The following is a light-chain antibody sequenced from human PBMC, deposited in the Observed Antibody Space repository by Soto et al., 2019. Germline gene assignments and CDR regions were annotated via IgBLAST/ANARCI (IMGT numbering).Light chain of an antibody. CDR3: SSYTSSSTVV. J-gene: IGLJ2*01. CDR1: SSDVGGYNY. CDR2: DVS. Sequence: QSVLTQPASVSGSPGQSITISCTGTSSDVGGYNYVSWYQHHPGKAPKLMIYDVSNRPSGVSNRFSGSKSGNTASLTISGLQAEDEADYYCSSYTSSSTVVFGGGNKVTVL. V-gene: IGLV2-14*03.